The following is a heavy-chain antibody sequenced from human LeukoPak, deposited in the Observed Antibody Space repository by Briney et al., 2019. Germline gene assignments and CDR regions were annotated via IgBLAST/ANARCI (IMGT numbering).Heavy chain of an antibody. Sequence: SETLSLTCAVYGGSFSGYSWTWIRQAPGKGLEWIGEINHSGSTNYNPSLKSRVTISVDTSKNQFSLKLSSVTAADTAVYYCARLRRITMVRGVNALVQYWGQGTLVTVSS. J-gene: IGHJ4*02. D-gene: IGHD3-10*01. CDR2: INHSGST. CDR3: ARLRRITMVRGVNALVQY. CDR1: GGSFSGYS. V-gene: IGHV4-34*01.